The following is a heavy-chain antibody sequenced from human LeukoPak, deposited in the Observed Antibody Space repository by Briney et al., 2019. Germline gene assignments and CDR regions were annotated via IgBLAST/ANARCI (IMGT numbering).Heavy chain of an antibody. CDR1: GFTFRGYG. CDR2: ISYDGSNQ. CDR3: ARASMRMTTAGLVGY. V-gene: IGHV3-30*03. D-gene: IGHD6-13*01. J-gene: IGHJ4*02. Sequence: PGGSLRLSCAASGFTFRGYGMHWVRQTPGRGLEWVAIISYDGSNQYYADSVKGRFTISRDNSKNTLYLQMNSLRAEDTAVYYCARASMRMTTAGLVGYWGQGTLVTVSS.